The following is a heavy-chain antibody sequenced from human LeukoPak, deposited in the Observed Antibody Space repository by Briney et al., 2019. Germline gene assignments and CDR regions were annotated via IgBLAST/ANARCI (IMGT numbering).Heavy chain of an antibody. Sequence: GGSLRLSCAVSGFTFKGYRMQWLPQAPGKGRVGGTRINSGGSGTTYADSVKGRFPLSRDNAKNTLFLLMNSLGGEDTAVFYCARDEDDPGALSEYWGQGPLVTVFS. CDR3: ARDEDDPGALSEY. CDR1: GFTFKGYR. V-gene: IGHV3-74*01. J-gene: IGHJ4*02. CDR2: INSGGSGT. D-gene: IGHD2-15*01.